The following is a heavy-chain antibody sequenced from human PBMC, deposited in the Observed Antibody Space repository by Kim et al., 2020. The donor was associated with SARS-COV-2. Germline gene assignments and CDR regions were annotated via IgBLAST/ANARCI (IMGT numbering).Heavy chain of an antibody. CDR2: IYYSGST. J-gene: IGHJ4*02. Sequence: SETLSLTCTVSGGSISSSSYYWGWIRQPPGKGLEWIGSIYYSGSTYYNPSLKSRVTISVDTSKNQFSLKLSSVTAADTAVYYCARDARGESGDYWGQGTLVTVSS. CDR1: GGSISSSSYY. D-gene: IGHD3-10*01. V-gene: IGHV4-39*07. CDR3: ARDARGESGDY.